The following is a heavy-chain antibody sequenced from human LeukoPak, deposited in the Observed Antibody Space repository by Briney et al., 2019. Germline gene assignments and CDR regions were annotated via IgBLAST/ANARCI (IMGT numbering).Heavy chain of an antibody. CDR1: GFTFSSYS. V-gene: IGHV3-21*01. Sequence: PGGSLRLSCAASGFTFSSYSMNWVRQAPGKGLEWVSSISSSSSYIYYADSVKGRFTISRDNAKNSLYLQMNSLRAEDTAVYYCARGASTATATHFDYWGQGTLVTVSS. D-gene: IGHD2-15*01. CDR3: ARGASTATATHFDY. J-gene: IGHJ4*02. CDR2: ISSSSSYI.